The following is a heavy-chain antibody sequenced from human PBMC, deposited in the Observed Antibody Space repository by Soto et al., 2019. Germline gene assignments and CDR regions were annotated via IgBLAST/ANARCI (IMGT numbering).Heavy chain of an antibody. CDR1: GDSITARGDY. V-gene: IGHV4-31*10. D-gene: IGHD3-22*01. Sequence: SETLSLTRTGAGDSITARGDYWRWIRTHPGKGLEWIWSFYSSGSIIYNPSLKSRVSISGDTSRNQFSMTLTSVTAADTALDYCARMYSSGSGWFHPWVQVTLVTFSS. J-gene: IGHJ5*02. CDR3: ARMYSSGSGWFHP. CDR2: FYSSGSI.